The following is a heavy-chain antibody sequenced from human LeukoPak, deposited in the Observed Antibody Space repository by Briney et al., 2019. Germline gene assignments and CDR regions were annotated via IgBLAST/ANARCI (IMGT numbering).Heavy chain of an antibody. Sequence: GGSLRLSCAASGFTFNNYWIHWVRQAPGKGLVWVSRVNPGGSIANFADSVKGRFTISRDNARNTVFLQTSSLTAEDTAVYYCVRGTYHAYYMDAWGKGTTVTVSS. D-gene: IGHD3-16*01. CDR1: GFTFNNYW. CDR2: VNPGGSIA. V-gene: IGHV3-74*01. CDR3: VRGTYHAYYMDA. J-gene: IGHJ6*03.